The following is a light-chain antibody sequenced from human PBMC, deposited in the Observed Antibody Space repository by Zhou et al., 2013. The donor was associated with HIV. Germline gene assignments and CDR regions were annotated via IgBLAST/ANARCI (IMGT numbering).Light chain of an antibody. V-gene: IGKV1-39*01. CDR1: QSISTY. CDR2: AAS. J-gene: IGKJ1*01. Sequence: DIQMTQSPSSLSASVGDRVTITCRASQSISTYLNWYQQKPGKAPKLLIYAASRLQSGVPSNFSGSGSGTDFTLTISSLQPEDFATYYCLQDYSYPWTFGQGTKVEIK. CDR3: LQDYSYPWT.